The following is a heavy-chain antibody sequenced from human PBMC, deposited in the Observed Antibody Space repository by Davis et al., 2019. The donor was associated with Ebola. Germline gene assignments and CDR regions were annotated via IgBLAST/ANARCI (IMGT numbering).Heavy chain of an antibody. CDR1: GFTFSDYY. Sequence: PGGSLRLSCAASGFTFSDYYMSWIRQAPGKGLEWVAVIWYDGSNKYYADSVKGRFTISRDNSKNTLYLQMNSLRAEDTAVYYCARMKYSRKFDPWGQGTLVTVSS. J-gene: IGHJ5*02. V-gene: IGHV3-33*08. CDR3: ARMKYSRKFDP. D-gene: IGHD6-6*01. CDR2: IWYDGSNK.